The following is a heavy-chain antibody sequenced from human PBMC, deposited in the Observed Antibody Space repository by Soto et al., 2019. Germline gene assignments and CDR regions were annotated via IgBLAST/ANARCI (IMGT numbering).Heavy chain of an antibody. J-gene: IGHJ4*02. D-gene: IGHD2-15*01. Sequence: PSETLSLTCGVNADSFSNYYWTWIRQPPGKGLEWIGEIDHSGNTNHSPSLKSRVTMSVDTSKNQFSLRLTSVTAADTAVYYCVGGRGRILGFGYWGQGTLVTXSS. CDR3: VGGRGRILGFGY. CDR1: ADSFSNYY. V-gene: IGHV4-34*01. CDR2: IDHSGNT.